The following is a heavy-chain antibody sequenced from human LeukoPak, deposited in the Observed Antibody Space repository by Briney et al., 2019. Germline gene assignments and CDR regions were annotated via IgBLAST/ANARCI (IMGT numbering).Heavy chain of an antibody. D-gene: IGHD5-24*01. CDR1: GFTFSTYA. CDR3: AKAKTRWPITDDYTKIPSFDY. V-gene: IGHV3-23*01. Sequence: GGSLRFSCAASGFTFSTYAMSWVRQAPGKGLEWVSAISSSGGSTYYADSVKGRFTSSRDNSKNTLYLQMNSLRAEDTAVYYCAKAKTRWPITDDYTKIPSFDYWGQGILVTVSS. J-gene: IGHJ4*02. CDR2: ISSSGGST.